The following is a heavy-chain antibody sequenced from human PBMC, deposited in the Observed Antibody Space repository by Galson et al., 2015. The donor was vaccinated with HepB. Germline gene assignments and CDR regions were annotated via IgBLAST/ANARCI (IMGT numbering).Heavy chain of an antibody. Sequence: SLRLSCAASGFTFSSYAMHWVRQAPGKGLEWVAVIWYDGSNKYYADSVKGRFTISRDNSKNTLYLQMNSLRAEDTAVYYCARGVGATAWADYWGQGTLVTVSS. J-gene: IGHJ4*02. D-gene: IGHD1-26*01. V-gene: IGHV3-33*08. CDR1: GFTFSSYA. CDR3: ARGVGATAWADY. CDR2: IWYDGSNK.